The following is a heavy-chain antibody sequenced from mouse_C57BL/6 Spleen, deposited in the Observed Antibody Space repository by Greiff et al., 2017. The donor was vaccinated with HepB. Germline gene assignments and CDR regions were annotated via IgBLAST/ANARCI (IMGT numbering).Heavy chain of an antibody. CDR3: ASSLTTVDY. J-gene: IGHJ2*01. Sequence: QVQLQQSGPELVKPGASVKISCKASGYAFSSSWMNWVKQRPGKGLERIGRIYPGDGDTNYNGKFKGKATLTADKSSSTAYMQLSSLTSEDSAVYFCASSLTTVDYWGQGTTLTVSS. CDR1: GYAFSSSW. D-gene: IGHD1-1*01. CDR2: IYPGDGDT. V-gene: IGHV1-82*01.